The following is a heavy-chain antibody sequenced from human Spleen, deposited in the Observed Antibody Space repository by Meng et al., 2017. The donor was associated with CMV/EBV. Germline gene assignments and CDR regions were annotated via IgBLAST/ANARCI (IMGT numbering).Heavy chain of an antibody. D-gene: IGHD2-15*01. CDR1: GYSFTSYW. J-gene: IGHJ4*02. CDR3: ARHTATAATD. V-gene: IGHV5-51*01. Sequence: GGSLRLSCKGPGYSFTSYWIGWVRQMPGKGLEWMGIIYPGDSDTRYSPSFQGHVTISADMSISTAYLQWSSLKASDTAVYYCARHTATAATDWGQGTLVTVSS. CDR2: IYPGDSDT.